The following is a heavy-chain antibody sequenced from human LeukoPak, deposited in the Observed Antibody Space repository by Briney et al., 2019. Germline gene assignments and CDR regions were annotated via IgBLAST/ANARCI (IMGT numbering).Heavy chain of an antibody. D-gene: IGHD2-21*02. CDR2: INWDGDNT. CDR1: GFTFDDYG. J-gene: IGHJ4*02. V-gene: IGHV3-43*01. Sequence: GGSLRLSCAASGFTFDDYGMSWVRQAPGKGLEWVSLINWDGDNTYYADSVKGRFTISRDNSKNSLYLQMNSLRTEDTALYYCAKVALAYCGGDCWHYFDYWGQGTLVTVSS. CDR3: AKVALAYCGGDCWHYFDY.